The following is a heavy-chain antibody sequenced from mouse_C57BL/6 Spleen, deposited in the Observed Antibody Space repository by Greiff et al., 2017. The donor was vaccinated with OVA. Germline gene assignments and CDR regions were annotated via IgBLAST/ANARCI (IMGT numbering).Heavy chain of an antibody. V-gene: IGHV1-26*01. CDR3: ARGDTYDYDFYAMDY. J-gene: IGHJ4*01. D-gene: IGHD2-4*01. CDR2: INPNNGGT. CDR1: GYTFTDYY. Sequence: EVQLQQSGPELVKPGASVKISCKASGYTFTDYYMNWVKQSHGKSLEWIGDINPNNGGTSYNQKFKGKATLTVDKSSSTAYMELRSLTSEDSAVYYCARGDTYDYDFYAMDYWGQGTSVTVSS.